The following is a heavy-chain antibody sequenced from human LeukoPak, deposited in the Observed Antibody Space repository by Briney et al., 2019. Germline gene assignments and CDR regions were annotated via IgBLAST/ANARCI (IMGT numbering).Heavy chain of an antibody. J-gene: IGHJ4*02. V-gene: IGHV3-23*01. D-gene: IGHD4-17*01. CDR3: AKIAPWGAVTTTDGFDY. Sequence: GGSLRLSCAASGFSSSNYAMGWVRQAPGKGLEWVSSISDSGAATYYADSVKGRFTISRDDSKNTLYLQLNSLGAEDTAVYYCAKIAPWGAVTTTDGFDYWGQGTLVTVSS. CDR2: ISDSGAAT. CDR1: GFSSSNYA.